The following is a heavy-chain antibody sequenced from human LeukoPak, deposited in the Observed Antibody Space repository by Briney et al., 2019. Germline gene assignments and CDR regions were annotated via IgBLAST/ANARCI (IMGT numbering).Heavy chain of an antibody. CDR2: IYHSGST. CDR3: ARLPGRPDYDILTGLSVGPNDAFDI. CDR1: GYSISSGYY. J-gene: IGHJ3*02. Sequence: PSETLSLTCTVPGYSISSGYYWGWIRQPPGKGLEWIGSIYHSGSTYYNPSLKSRVTISVDTSKNQFSLKLSSVTAADTAVYYCARLPGRPDYDILTGLSVGPNDAFDIWGQGTMVTVSS. D-gene: IGHD3-9*01. V-gene: IGHV4-38-2*02.